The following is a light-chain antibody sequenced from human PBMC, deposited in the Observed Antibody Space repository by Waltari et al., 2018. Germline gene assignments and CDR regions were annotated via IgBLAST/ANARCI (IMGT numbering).Light chain of an antibody. CDR1: SHDVGGYNS. V-gene: IGLV2-14*01. CDR3: SSQSSNDVVL. J-gene: IGLJ2*01. Sequence: QSALTHPASVSGSPGQSVTCFCAGTSHDVGGYNSVSWYQEHPGQAPRVIIYDVSDRPSGVSDRFSGSKSGNTASLTISGLQAEDEADYYCSSQSSNDVVLFGGGTKLTVL. CDR2: DVS.